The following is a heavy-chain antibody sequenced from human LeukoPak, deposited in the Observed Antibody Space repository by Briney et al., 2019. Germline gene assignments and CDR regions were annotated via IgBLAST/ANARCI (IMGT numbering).Heavy chain of an antibody. CDR1: GGSISSGDYY. CDR2: IYYSGSN. CDR3: AREPHSYYDSSGYSTSSGTFDI. J-gene: IGHJ3*02. Sequence: SETLSLTCTVSGGSISSGDYYWSWIGQPPGKGRVWIVYIYYSGSNYYHPSLKSRVTTTVDTSKNQSSLKLSSVTAADTAVYYCAREPHSYYDSSGYSTSSGTFDIWGQGTMVTVSS. D-gene: IGHD3-22*01. V-gene: IGHV4-30-4*08.